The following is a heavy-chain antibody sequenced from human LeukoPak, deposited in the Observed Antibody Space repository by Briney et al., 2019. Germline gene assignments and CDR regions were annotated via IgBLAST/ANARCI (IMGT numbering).Heavy chain of an antibody. CDR2: LYPIDSDT. CDR3: VRGGGDSGDFDY. V-gene: IGHV5-51*01. CDR1: GFIFTDYW. Sequence: GASLQISCKCSGFIFTDYWIGWVRLLPGKGLEWMAILYPIDSDTRYTPSFEGQVTTSADRSISSAYLQSRSLQASDTAMYYCVRGGGDSGDFDYWGQGTLVTVSS. J-gene: IGHJ4*02. D-gene: IGHD2-21*02.